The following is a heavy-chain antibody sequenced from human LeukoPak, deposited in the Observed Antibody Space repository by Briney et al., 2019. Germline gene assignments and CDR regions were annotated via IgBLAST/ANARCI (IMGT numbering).Heavy chain of an antibody. CDR2: ISSSGSTI. CDR1: GFTFSDYY. Sequence: GGSLRLSCAASGFTFSDYYMSWIRQAPGKGLEWVSYISSSGSTIYYADSVKGRFTISRDNAKNSLYLQMNSLRAEDTAVYYCAKAPPYDFWSGYTDYWGQGTLVTVSS. CDR3: AKAPPYDFWSGYTDY. V-gene: IGHV3-11*04. J-gene: IGHJ4*02. D-gene: IGHD3-3*01.